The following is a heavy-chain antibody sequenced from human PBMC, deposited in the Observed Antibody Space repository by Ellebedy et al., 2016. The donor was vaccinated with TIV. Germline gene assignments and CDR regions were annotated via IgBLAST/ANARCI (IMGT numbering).Heavy chain of an antibody. Sequence: SVKVSXXASGYTFTGYYMHWVRQAPGQGLEWMGGIIPIFGTANYAQKFQGRVTITADESTSTAYMELSSLRSEDTAVYYCAFRTHYSSSSFDYWGQGTLVTVSS. CDR2: IIPIFGTA. J-gene: IGHJ4*02. D-gene: IGHD6-6*01. CDR1: GYTFTGYY. CDR3: AFRTHYSSSSFDY. V-gene: IGHV1-69*13.